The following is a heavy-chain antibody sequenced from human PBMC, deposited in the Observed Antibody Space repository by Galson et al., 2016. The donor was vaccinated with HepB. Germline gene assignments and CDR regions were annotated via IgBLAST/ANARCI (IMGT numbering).Heavy chain of an antibody. CDR1: GYSFNSYY. CDR3: ARDQYGDYYYYGMDV. CDR2: INPSGGST. D-gene: IGHD4-17*01. V-gene: IGHV1-46*02. J-gene: IGHJ6*02. Sequence: SVKVSCKASGYSFNSYYIYWVRQAPGQGLEWMGIINPSGGSTNYAQKFQGRVTMTRDTSTSTVYMEMSSLRSEDTAVYYCARDQYGDYYYYGMDVWGQGTTVTVSS.